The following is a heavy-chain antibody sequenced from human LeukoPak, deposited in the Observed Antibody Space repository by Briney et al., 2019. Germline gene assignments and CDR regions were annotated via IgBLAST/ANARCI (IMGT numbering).Heavy chain of an antibody. D-gene: IGHD6-13*01. Sequence: ASVKVSCKASGYTFTGYYMHWVRQAPGQGLEWMGWINPNSGGTNYAQKFQGRVTMTRDTSISTAHMELSRLRSDDTAVYYCARDGGIAVAGRFDYWGQGILVTVSS. J-gene: IGHJ4*02. V-gene: IGHV1-2*02. CDR1: GYTFTGYY. CDR3: ARDGGIAVAGRFDY. CDR2: INPNSGGT.